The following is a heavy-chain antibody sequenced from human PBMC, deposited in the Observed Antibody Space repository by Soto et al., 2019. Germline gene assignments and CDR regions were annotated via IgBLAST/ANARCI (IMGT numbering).Heavy chain of an antibody. J-gene: IGHJ4*02. V-gene: IGHV1-24*01. Sequence: GASVKVSCKVSGFTLTELSMHWVRQAPGKGLEWMGGFDPEDGETIYAQKFQGRVTMTEDTSTDTAYMELSSLRSEDTAVYYCATLGYEVPYYYDSSGYNVVDYWGQGTLVTVSS. CDR3: ATLGYEVPYYYDSSGYNVVDY. CDR2: FDPEDGET. CDR1: GFTLTELS. D-gene: IGHD3-22*01.